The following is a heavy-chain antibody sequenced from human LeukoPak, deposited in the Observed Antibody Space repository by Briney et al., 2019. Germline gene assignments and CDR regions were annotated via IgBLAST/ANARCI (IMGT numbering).Heavy chain of an antibody. V-gene: IGHV4-38-2*02. CDR1: GYSISSGYY. Sequence: PSETLSLTCTVPGYSISSGYYWGWIRQPPGKGLEWIGSIYHSGSTYYNPSLKSRVTISVDTSKNQFSLKLSSVTAADTAVYYCARVDQYQLLYVPDNWFDPWGQGTLVTVSS. D-gene: IGHD2-2*02. CDR3: ARVDQYQLLYVPDNWFDP. J-gene: IGHJ5*02. CDR2: IYHSGST.